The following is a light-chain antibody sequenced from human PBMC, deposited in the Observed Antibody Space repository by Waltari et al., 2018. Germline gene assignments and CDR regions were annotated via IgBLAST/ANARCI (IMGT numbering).Light chain of an antibody. CDR2: DVT. CDR3: SSYTSNISWV. CDR1: SSDIGGYNY. V-gene: IGLV2-14*03. Sequence: QSALAQPASVSGIPGQSISISCTGTSSDIGGYNYVSWYQQHSSKAPHVILSDVTYRPSGISNRLSGSKSGNTASLTIYGLQAEDEAYYYCSSYTSNISWVFGGGTKLTVL. J-gene: IGLJ3*02.